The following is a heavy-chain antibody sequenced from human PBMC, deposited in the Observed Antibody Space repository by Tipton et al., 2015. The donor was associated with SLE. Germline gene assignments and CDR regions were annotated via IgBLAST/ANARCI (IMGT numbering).Heavy chain of an antibody. Sequence: SLRLSCAASGFTFSGYWMTWVRQAPGKGLEWVANIKQDGSEKYYVESVKGRFTISRDNAKTSLYLQMNSLRADDTGVYYCARLSGLDSLFAYWGQGPLVTVSS. V-gene: IGHV3-7*01. D-gene: IGHD5-12*01. J-gene: IGHJ4*02. CDR1: GFTFSGYW. CDR2: IKQDGSEK. CDR3: ARLSGLDSLFAY.